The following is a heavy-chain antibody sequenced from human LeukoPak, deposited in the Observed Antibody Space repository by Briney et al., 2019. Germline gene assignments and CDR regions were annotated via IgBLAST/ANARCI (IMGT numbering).Heavy chain of an antibody. D-gene: IGHD6-25*01. J-gene: IGHJ6*02. V-gene: IGHV3-21*01. CDR2: ISSRSNYI. CDR3: ARIVAAAPYGMDV. CDR1: GFTFSSYS. Sequence: PGGSLRLSCVASGFTFSSYSMNWVRQALGKGLEWVSAISSRSNYIYYADSVKGRFTISRDNAKNSLYVQMNSLRAEDTAVYYCARIVAAAPYGMDVWGQGTTVTVSS.